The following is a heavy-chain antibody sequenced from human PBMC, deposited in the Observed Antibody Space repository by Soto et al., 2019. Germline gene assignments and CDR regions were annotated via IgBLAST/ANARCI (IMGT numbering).Heavy chain of an antibody. J-gene: IGHJ4*02. V-gene: IGHV4-59*01. CDR3: ARVDSSGSYFDS. CDR1: GGSISSYY. Sequence: SETLSLTCTVSGGSISSYYWSWIRQPPGKGLEWIAYIYYTGSTIYNPSLKSRVTLSADTSKNQFSLKLSSVTAADTAMYYCARVDSSGSYFDSWGQGTLVTVSS. D-gene: IGHD3-22*01. CDR2: IYYTGST.